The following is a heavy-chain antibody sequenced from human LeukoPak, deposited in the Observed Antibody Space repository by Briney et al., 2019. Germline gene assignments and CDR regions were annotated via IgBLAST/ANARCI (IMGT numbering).Heavy chain of an antibody. J-gene: IGHJ4*02. CDR1: GGSISNKY. Sequence: PPETLSLTCTVSGGSISNKYWSWIRQSPGKGLEWIGYIYYTETSYNPSLKSRVTISADTSKNQFSLKLYSVTAADTAVYYCATRKLGNDYWGQGTLVTVSS. V-gene: IGHV4-59*01. D-gene: IGHD7-27*01. CDR3: ATRKLGNDY. CDR2: IYYTET.